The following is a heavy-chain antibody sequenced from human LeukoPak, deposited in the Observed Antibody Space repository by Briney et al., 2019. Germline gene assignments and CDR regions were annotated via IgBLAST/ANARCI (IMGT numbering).Heavy chain of an antibody. CDR3: ARDRWELRLLFDY. Sequence: PGGSLRLSCAASGFTFSNAWMSWVRQAPGKGLELVSYISSSGSPIYYADSVKGRFTVSRDNAKKSLYLQMNNLRAEDTAVYFCARDRWELRLLFDYWGQGSLVTVSS. V-gene: IGHV3-11*04. J-gene: IGHJ4*02. D-gene: IGHD2-15*01. CDR2: ISSSGSPI. CDR1: GFTFSNAW.